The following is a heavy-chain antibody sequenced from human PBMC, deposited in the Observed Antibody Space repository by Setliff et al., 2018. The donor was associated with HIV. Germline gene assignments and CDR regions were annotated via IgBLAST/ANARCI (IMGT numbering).Heavy chain of an antibody. Sequence: SSETLSLTCTVSGGSISSGGYFWSWIRQLPGKGLEWIGYISYTDSTAYNPSLKSRVSISIDTSKNQFSLKLSSVTAADTAVYYCARRSTSTGIDYWGQGTLVTVSS. D-gene: IGHD2-2*01. CDR1: GGSISSGGYF. V-gene: IGHV4-61*08. J-gene: IGHJ4*02. CDR3: ARRSTSTGIDY. CDR2: ISYTDST.